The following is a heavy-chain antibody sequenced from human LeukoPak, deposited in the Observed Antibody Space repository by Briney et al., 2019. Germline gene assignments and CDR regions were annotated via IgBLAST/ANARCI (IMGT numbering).Heavy chain of an antibody. D-gene: IGHD1-14*01. J-gene: IGHJ4*02. V-gene: IGHV3-48*01. CDR3: AKGSPRGGLDS. Sequence: PGGSVTLSCAASDVTFSTFTMHWVRQAPGKGLEWVSSISSSSRTVNYADSVQGRFIVSRDNANNSMFLQMNDLRREDTAVYYCAKGSPRGGLDSWGQGTLVTVSS. CDR1: DVTFSTFT. CDR2: ISSSSRTV.